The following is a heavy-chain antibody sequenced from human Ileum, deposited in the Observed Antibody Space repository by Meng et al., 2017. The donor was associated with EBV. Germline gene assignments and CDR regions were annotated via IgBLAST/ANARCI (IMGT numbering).Heavy chain of an antibody. J-gene: IGHJ4*02. CDR1: GGSFSGYY. CDR2: INHSGST. Sequence: QVQLLQGGAGLLNPSETLSLTCAVYGGSFSGYYWTWIRQPPGKGLEWIGEINHSGSTNYNPSLKSRVTISVDKNQFSLKLGSVTAADTAVYYCARGFYTYGSSCFDYWGQGTLVTVSS. CDR3: ARGFYTYGSSCFDY. V-gene: IGHV4-34*01. D-gene: IGHD6-13*01.